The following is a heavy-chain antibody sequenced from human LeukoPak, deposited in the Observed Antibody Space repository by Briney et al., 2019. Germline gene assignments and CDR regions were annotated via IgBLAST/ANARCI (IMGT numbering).Heavy chain of an antibody. J-gene: IGHJ4*02. CDR1: GFTVSNNY. CDR3: ARHTPSTFDF. CDR2: IYSGGKT. Sequence: GGSLRLSCAASGFTVSNNYMSWVRQAPGKALEWVSVIYSGGKTFYADSVKGRFTISRDSSINTPFLEMNSLGLEDAAVYYCARHTPSTFDFWGQGVVVAVSA. V-gene: IGHV3-66*02.